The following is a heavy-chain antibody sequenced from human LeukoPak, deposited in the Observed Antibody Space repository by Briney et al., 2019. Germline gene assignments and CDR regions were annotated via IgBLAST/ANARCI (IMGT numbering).Heavy chain of an antibody. CDR1: GGTFSSYA. D-gene: IGHD6-13*01. CDR2: IIPIFRTA. J-gene: IGHJ5*02. V-gene: IGHV1-69*01. CDR3: ARDIAAAGLHGPVPTKNWFDP. Sequence: SVKVFCKASGGTFSSYAISWVRQAPGQGLEWMGGIIPIFRTANYAQKFQGRVTITADESTSTAYMELSSLRSEDTAVYYCARDIAAAGLHGPVPTKNWFDPWGQGTLVTVSS.